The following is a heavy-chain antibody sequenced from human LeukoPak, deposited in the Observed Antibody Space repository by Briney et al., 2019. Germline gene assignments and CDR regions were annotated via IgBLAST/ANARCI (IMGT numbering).Heavy chain of an antibody. Sequence: GGSLSLSCAPSGFTFSSYVMSWVRQAPGKGLEWVSAISGSGGSTYYADSVKGRFTISRDNSKNTLYLQMNSLRAEDTAVYYCAKDFPLLKSTVKWVSDYYYYYGMDVWGQGTTVTVSS. J-gene: IGHJ6*02. CDR2: ISGSGGST. CDR1: GFTFSSYV. V-gene: IGHV3-23*01. CDR3: AKDFPLLKSTVKWVSDYYYYYGMDV. D-gene: IGHD4-17*01.